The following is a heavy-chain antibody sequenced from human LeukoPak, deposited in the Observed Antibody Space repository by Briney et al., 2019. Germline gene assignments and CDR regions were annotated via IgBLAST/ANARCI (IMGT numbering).Heavy chain of an antibody. Sequence: SETLSLTCAVYGGSFSGYYWSWIRQPPGKGLEWIGEINHSGSTNYNPSLKSRVTISVDTSKNQFSLKLSSVTAADTAVYYCARHSYGYRDLDYWGQGTLVTVSS. CDR1: GGSFSGYY. V-gene: IGHV4-34*01. CDR2: INHSGST. J-gene: IGHJ4*02. D-gene: IGHD5-18*01. CDR3: ARHSYGYRDLDY.